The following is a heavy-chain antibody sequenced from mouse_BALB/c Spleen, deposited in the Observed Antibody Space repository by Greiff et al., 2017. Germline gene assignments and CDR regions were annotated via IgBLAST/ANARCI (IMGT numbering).Heavy chain of an antibody. Sequence: QVQLQQPGAELVRPGASVKLSCKASGYSFTSYWMTWVKQRPGQGLEWIGMINPSDSETRLNQKFKDKATLTVDKSSSTAYMQLSSPTSEDSAVYYCARGEVRRAPHAMDYWGQGTSVTVSS. CDR3: ARGEVRRAPHAMDY. CDR2: INPSDSET. D-gene: IGHD2-14*01. J-gene: IGHJ4*01. CDR1: GYSFTSYW. V-gene: IGHV1-74*01.